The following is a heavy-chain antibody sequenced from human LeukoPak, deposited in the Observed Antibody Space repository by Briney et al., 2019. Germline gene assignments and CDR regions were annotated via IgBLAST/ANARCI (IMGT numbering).Heavy chain of an antibody. D-gene: IGHD6-13*01. Sequence: ASVKVSCKASGYTFTSYGISWVRQAPGQGLEWMGWISAYNGNTNYAQKLQGRVTMTTDTSTSTAYMELRSLRSDDTAVYYCARDLEGIAAPRSPKNAFDIWGQGTMVTVSS. V-gene: IGHV1-18*01. J-gene: IGHJ3*02. CDR3: ARDLEGIAAPRSPKNAFDI. CDR1: GYTFTSYG. CDR2: ISAYNGNT.